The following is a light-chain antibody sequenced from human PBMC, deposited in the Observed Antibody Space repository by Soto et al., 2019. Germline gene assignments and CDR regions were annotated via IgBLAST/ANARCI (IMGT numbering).Light chain of an antibody. V-gene: IGLV2-14*03. J-gene: IGLJ2*01. CDR1: SSDVGGYNY. CDR3: TSYTTTSTVI. Sequence: QSALTQPASVSGSPGQSITISCTGTSSDVGGYNYVSWYQQHPGKAPKLLIYDVNNRPSGVSNRFSGSKSGNTASLTISGLQAEDEADYYCTSYTTTSTVIFGVGTKVTVL. CDR2: DVN.